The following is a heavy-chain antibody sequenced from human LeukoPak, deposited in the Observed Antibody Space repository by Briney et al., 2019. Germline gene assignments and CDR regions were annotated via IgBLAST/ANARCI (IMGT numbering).Heavy chain of an antibody. V-gene: IGHV3-66*01. CDR2: IYSGGST. CDR1: GFTVSSNC. D-gene: IGHD3-3*01. J-gene: IGHJ6*02. CDR3: ATRGVLGRFLEWDYYYYGMDV. Sequence: GGSLRLSCAASGFTVSSNCMSWVRQAPGKGLEWVSVIYSGGSTYYADSVKGRFTISRDNSKNTLYLQMNSLRAEDTAVYYCATRGVLGRFLEWDYYYYGMDVWGQGTTVTVSS.